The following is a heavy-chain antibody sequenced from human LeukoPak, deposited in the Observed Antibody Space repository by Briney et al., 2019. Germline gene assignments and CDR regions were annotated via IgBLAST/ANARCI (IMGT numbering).Heavy chain of an antibody. CDR1: GFTFSSYA. CDR3: ARDRPLLAFDI. Sequence: GGSLRLSCAVSGFTFSSYAMHWVRQAPGKGLVWVSRINSDGSSTSYADSVKGRFTISRDNAKNTLYLQMNSLRAEDTAVYYCARDRPLLAFDIWGQGTMVTVSS. V-gene: IGHV3-74*01. CDR2: INSDGSST. J-gene: IGHJ3*02. D-gene: IGHD2/OR15-2a*01.